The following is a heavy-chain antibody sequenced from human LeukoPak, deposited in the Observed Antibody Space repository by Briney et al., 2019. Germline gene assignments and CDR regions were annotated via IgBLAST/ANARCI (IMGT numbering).Heavy chain of an antibody. CDR1: GGTFSSYA. Sequence: ASVKVSCKASGGTFSSYAISWVRRAPGQGLEWMGRIIPILGIANYAQKFQGRVTITADKSTSTAYMELSSLRSEDTAVYYCARSDYDSSGYYLYFDYWGQGTLVTVSS. CDR3: ARSDYDSSGYYLYFDY. D-gene: IGHD3-22*01. V-gene: IGHV1-69*04. J-gene: IGHJ4*02. CDR2: IIPILGIA.